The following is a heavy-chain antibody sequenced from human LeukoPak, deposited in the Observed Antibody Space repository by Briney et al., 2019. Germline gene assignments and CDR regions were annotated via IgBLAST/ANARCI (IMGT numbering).Heavy chain of an antibody. CDR3: SRALTVVTEDAFDI. CDR1: GFTVTRYG. V-gene: IGHV3-30*02. D-gene: IGHD4-23*01. CDR2: IRYDGSDK. J-gene: IGHJ3*02. Sequence: TGGSLRLSCAASGFTVTRYGMHWVRQAPGKGLEWVAVIRYDGSDKYFADSVKGRFTISRDDSKNIMFLQMNSLRAEDTAVYCCSRALTVVTEDAFDIWGQGTMVTVSS.